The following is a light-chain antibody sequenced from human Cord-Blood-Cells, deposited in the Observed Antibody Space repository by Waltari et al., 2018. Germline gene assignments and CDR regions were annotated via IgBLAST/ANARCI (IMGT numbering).Light chain of an antibody. CDR2: AAS. J-gene: IGKJ2*03. CDR1: QSLSSY. V-gene: IGKV1-39*01. Sequence: DIQMTQSPSSLSASVGDRVTITCRESQSLSSYLNWYQQKPGKAPKLLIYAASSLQSGVPSRSSGSGSGTDFTRTISRLQPEDFATYYWQQSYSTPLDSFGQVTKLEIK. CDR3: QQSYSTPLDS.